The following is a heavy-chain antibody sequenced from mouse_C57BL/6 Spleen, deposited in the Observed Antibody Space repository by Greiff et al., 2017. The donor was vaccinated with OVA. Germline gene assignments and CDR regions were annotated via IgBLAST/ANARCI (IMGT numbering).Heavy chain of an antibody. V-gene: IGHV3-6*01. Sequence: EVKVEESGPGLVKPSQSLSLTCSVTGYSITSGYYWNWIRQFPGNKLEWMGYISYDGSNNYNPSLKNRISITRDTSKNQFFLKLNSVTTEDTATYYCARGVYDGLFFDVWGTGTTVTVSS. CDR3: ARGVYDGLFFDV. D-gene: IGHD2-3*01. CDR1: GYSITSGYY. J-gene: IGHJ1*03. CDR2: ISYDGSN.